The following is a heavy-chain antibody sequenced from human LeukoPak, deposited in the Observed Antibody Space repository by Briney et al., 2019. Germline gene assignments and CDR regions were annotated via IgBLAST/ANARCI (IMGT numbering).Heavy chain of an antibody. CDR2: IYSSGST. V-gene: IGHV4-61*02. CDR1: GGPISSGSYY. J-gene: IGHJ4*02. D-gene: IGHD1-26*01. Sequence: SETLSLTCNVTGGPISSGSYYWSWIRQPAGKGLEWIGRIYSSGSTNYNSSLNSRVTISLDTSKNQFSLKLSSVTASDTAVYYCASNGAGGSYSYYLDNWGQGTLVTVSS. CDR3: ASNGAGGSYSYYLDN.